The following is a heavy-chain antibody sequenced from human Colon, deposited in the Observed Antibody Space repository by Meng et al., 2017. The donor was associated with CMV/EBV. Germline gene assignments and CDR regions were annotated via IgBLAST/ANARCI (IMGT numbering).Heavy chain of an antibody. D-gene: IGHD3-9*01. V-gene: IGHV1-69*02. CDR1: GGTSSCNT. CDR3: AKRDCCDITCPYYFET. CDR2: IIPILGLT. J-gene: IGHJ4*02. Sequence: SGGTSSCNTINWVRQAPGHGLEWMGRIIPILGLTDYAQKFQTRVTITADKSTNTAYMELSSLIYEDTALYYCAKRDCCDITCPYYFETWGQGTLVTVSS.